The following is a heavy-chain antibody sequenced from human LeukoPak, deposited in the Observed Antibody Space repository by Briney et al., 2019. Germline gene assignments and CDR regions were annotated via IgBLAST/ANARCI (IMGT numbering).Heavy chain of an antibody. CDR3: ARHPPVTGYSYGYDY. D-gene: IGHD5-18*01. CDR2: IYPGDSDT. J-gene: IGHJ4*02. V-gene: IGHV5-51*01. CDR1: GYSFTSYW. Sequence: GESLKISCKGSGYSFTSYWIGWVRQMPGKGLEWMGIIYPGDSDTRYSPSFQGQDTISADKSISTAYLQWSSLKASDTAMYYCARHPPVTGYSYGYDYWGQGTLVTVSS.